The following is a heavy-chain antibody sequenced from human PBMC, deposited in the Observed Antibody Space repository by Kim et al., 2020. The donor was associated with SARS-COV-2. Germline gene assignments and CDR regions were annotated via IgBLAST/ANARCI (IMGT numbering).Heavy chain of an antibody. CDR3: TMVRGVMGYYGMDV. CDR1: GFTFSSYW. J-gene: IGHJ6*02. CDR2: IKQDGSEK. D-gene: IGHD3-10*01. Sequence: GGSLRLSCAASGFTFSSYWMSWVRQAPGKGLEWVANIKQDGSEKYYVDSVKGRFTISRDNAKNSLYLQMNSLRAEDTAVYYCTMVRGVMGYYGMDVWGQGAPVTVSS. V-gene: IGHV3-7*01.